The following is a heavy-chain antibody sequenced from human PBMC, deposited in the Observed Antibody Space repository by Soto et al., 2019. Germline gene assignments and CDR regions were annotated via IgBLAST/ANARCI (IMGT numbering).Heavy chain of an antibody. CDR3: TGCLSDDSRSGFDL. CDR2: ISGSGDTT. D-gene: IGHD6-25*01. Sequence: GGSLRLSCAASGFTFSNYAMTWVRQAPGQGLECVSSISGSGDTTDYADSVKGRFTISRDNSKNTLYLHMNSLRVEDTAVYFCTGCLSDDSRSGFDLWGQGALVTVSS. J-gene: IGHJ4*02. V-gene: IGHV3-23*01. CDR1: GFTFSNYA.